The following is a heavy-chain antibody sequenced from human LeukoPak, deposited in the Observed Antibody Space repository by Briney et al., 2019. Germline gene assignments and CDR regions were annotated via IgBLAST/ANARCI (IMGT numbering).Heavy chain of an antibody. D-gene: IGHD1-1*01. J-gene: IGHJ4*02. CDR2: IIPILDLT. V-gene: IGHV1-69*04. Sequence: ASVKVSCKASGGTFNHFGINWVRQVPGHGLEWMGRIIPILDLTKYAPKIQDRVTITADKSTSTAYMELNSLRSEDTAVYFCARDSGRPPTSFDYWGQGTLVTVSS. CDR1: GGTFNHFG. CDR3: ARDSGRPPTSFDY.